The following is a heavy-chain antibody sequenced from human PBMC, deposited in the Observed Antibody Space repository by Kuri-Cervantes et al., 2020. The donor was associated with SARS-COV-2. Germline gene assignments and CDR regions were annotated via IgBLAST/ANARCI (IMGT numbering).Heavy chain of an antibody. D-gene: IGHD3-3*01. J-gene: IGHJ6*02. CDR3: ARVGLYYDFWSGYYTPLGMDV. CDR1: VYTFTSYD. CDR2: MNPNRGNT. Sequence: ASVTVSRKACVYTFTSYDINWVRQATGQGLEWMGGMNPNRGNTGYAQKFQGRVTMTRNTSISTAYMELSSLRSEDTAVYYCARVGLYYDFWSGYYTPLGMDVWGQGTTVTVSS. V-gene: IGHV1-8*01.